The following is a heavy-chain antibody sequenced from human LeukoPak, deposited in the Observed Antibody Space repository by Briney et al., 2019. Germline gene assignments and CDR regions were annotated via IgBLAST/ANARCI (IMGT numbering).Heavy chain of an antibody. D-gene: IGHD1-26*01. Sequence: PSETLSLTCAVYGGSFSGYYWSWIRQPPGEGLEWIGEINHSGSTNYNPSLKSRVTISVDTSKNQFSLKLSSVTAADTAVYYCARGRSSHETVGATTVFDYWGQGTLVTVSS. V-gene: IGHV4-34*01. CDR3: ARGRSSHETVGATTVFDY. CDR2: INHSGST. CDR1: GGSFSGYY. J-gene: IGHJ4*02.